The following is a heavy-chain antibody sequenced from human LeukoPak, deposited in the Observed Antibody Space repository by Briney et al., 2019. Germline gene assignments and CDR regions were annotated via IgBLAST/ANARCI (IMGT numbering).Heavy chain of an antibody. CDR2: IYYSGST. D-gene: IGHD2-2*01. V-gene: IGHV4-59*08. J-gene: IGHJ4*02. CDR1: GGPFSGYY. CDR3: ARQASCSSTWCNPYDY. Sequence: PSETLSLTCAVYGGPFSGYYWSWIRQPPGKGLEWIGYIYYSGSTTYNPSLKSRVTISVDTSKNQFSLKLSSVTAADTAVYYCARQASCSSTWCNPYDYWGQGTLVTVSS.